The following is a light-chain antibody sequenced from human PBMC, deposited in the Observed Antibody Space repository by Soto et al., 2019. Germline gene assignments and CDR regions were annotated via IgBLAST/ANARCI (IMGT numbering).Light chain of an antibody. J-gene: IGKJ4*01. V-gene: IGKV1-17*03. CDR2: AAS. CDR3: LQHNSYPLT. CDR1: QDISHF. Sequence: DIQMTQSPSAMSASVGDRVTITCRASQDISHFLAWLQQRPGKVPKRLIYAASTLQSGVPSRFSGSGYGTEFTLTITSLQPEDSATYYCLQHNSYPLTFGGGTKVDIK.